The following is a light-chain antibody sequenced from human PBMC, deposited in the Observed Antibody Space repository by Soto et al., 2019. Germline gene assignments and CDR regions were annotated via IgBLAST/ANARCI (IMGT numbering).Light chain of an antibody. CDR1: SSDVGGHNS. Sequence: QSALTQPASVSGSPGQSITISCTGTSSDVGGHNSVSWYQQHPGKAPKLMIYEVNNRPSGVSIRFSGSKSGNTASLTISGLQSEDEGDYYCTSYTDKKNLFVFGTGTKVTVL. V-gene: IGLV2-14*01. CDR2: EVN. CDR3: TSYTDKKNLFV. J-gene: IGLJ1*01.